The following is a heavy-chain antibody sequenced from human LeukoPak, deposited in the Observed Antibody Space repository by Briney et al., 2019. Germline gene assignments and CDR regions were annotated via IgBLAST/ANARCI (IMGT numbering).Heavy chain of an antibody. D-gene: IGHD6-13*01. Sequence: GESLKISCQGSGYSFTSYWIGWVRQMPGKGLEWMGIIYPGDSDTRYSPSFQGQVTISADKSISTAYLQWSSLKASDTAMYYCARIGYSSSWYQAFDIWGQGTMVTVSS. CDR2: IYPGDSDT. J-gene: IGHJ3*02. CDR1: GYSFTSYW. V-gene: IGHV5-51*01. CDR3: ARIGYSSSWYQAFDI.